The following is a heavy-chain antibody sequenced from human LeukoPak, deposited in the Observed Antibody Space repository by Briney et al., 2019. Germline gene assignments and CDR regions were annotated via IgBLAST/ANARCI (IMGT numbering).Heavy chain of an antibody. CDR2: IKQDGSEK. Sequence: GGSLRLSCAASGFTFSSYWMSWVRQAPGKGLEWVANIKQDGSEKYYVDSVKGRFTISRDNAKNSLYLQMNSLRAEDTAVYYCXRDSYGSGSYYHPISYYYXGMDVWGQGTTVTVSS. D-gene: IGHD3-10*01. V-gene: IGHV3-7*01. J-gene: IGHJ6*02. CDR1: GFTFSSYW. CDR3: XRDSYGSGSYYHPISYYYXGMDV.